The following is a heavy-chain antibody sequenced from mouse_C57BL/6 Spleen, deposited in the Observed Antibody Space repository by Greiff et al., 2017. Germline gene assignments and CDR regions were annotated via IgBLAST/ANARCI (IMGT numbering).Heavy chain of an antibody. Sequence: QVQLQQSGAELVRPGASVTLSCKASGYTFTDYEMHWVKQTPVHGLEWIGAIDPETGGTAYNQKFKGKAILTADKSSSTAYMELRSLTSEDSAVYYCTPYDGYYGAMDYWGQGTSVTVSS. CDR1: GYTFTDYE. J-gene: IGHJ4*01. D-gene: IGHD2-3*01. V-gene: IGHV1-15*01. CDR2: IDPETGGT. CDR3: TPYDGYYGAMDY.